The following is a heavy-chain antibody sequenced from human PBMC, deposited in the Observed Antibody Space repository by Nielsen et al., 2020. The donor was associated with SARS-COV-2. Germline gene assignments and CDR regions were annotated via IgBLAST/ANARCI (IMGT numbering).Heavy chain of an antibody. D-gene: IGHD6-13*01. J-gene: IGHJ5*02. Sequence: GESLKISCKGSGYSFTSYWISWVRQMPGKGLEWMGRIDPSDSYTNYSPSFQGHVTISADKSISTAYLQWSSLKASDTAMYYCATTPGSIAAAGHGNWFDPWGQGTLVTVSS. CDR2: IDPSDSYT. CDR3: ATTPGSIAAAGHGNWFDP. V-gene: IGHV5-10-1*01. CDR1: GYSFTSYW.